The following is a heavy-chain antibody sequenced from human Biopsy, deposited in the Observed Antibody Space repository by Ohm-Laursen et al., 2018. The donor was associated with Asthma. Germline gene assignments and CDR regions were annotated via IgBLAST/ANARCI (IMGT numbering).Heavy chain of an antibody. J-gene: IGHJ4*02. CDR2: ISYDGNHK. CDR1: GFMFRSFG. V-gene: IGHV3-30*18. Sequence: SLRLSCSASGFMFRSFGMHWVRQAPGKGLEWVAGISYDGNHKFYEDSVKGRFTISRDNSKNTLYLQMNGLRTEDTAVYYCAKRRGYSGHDNDYWGQGTLVIVSS. D-gene: IGHD5-12*01. CDR3: AKRRGYSGHDNDY.